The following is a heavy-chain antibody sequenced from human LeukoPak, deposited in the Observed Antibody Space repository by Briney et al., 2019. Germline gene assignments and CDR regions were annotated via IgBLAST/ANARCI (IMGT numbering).Heavy chain of an antibody. D-gene: IGHD2-2*01. J-gene: IGHJ5*02. CDR2: INPNSGGT. V-gene: IGHV1-2*02. Sequence: SSVKDSCKASGYTFTGHYMHWVRQAPGQGLEWMGWINPNSGGTNYAQKFQGRVTMTRDTSISTAYMELSRLRSDDTAVYYCARAEGIVVVPAAMGWFDPWGQGTLVTVSS. CDR3: ARAEGIVVVPAAMGWFDP. CDR1: GYTFTGHY.